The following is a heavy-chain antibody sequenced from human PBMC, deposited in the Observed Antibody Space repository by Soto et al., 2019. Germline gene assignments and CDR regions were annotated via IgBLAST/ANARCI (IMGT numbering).Heavy chain of an antibody. Sequence: QVQLVQSGAEVKKPGASVKVSCKASGYTFTSYYMHWVRQAPGQGLEWMGIINPSGGSTSYAQKFQGRVTMPRDTPTTTVYMGLSSSRSGDTALYSCARDRGTAERYERGGFDYWGQGTLVTVSS. CDR2: INPSGGST. D-gene: IGHD3-16*01. J-gene: IGHJ4*02. CDR3: ARDRGTAERYERGGFDY. CDR1: GYTFTSYY. V-gene: IGHV1-46*01.